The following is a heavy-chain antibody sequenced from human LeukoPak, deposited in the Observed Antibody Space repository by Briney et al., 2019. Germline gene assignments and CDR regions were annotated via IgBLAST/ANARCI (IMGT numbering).Heavy chain of an antibody. J-gene: IGHJ4*02. V-gene: IGHV3-7*03. D-gene: IGHD3-22*01. CDR3: ATPLDYRDSSGFHQGGD. CDR2: IKEDGSKK. CDR1: GVTFSGHW. Sequence: PGGSLRLSCAASGVTFSGHWMTWVRQPPGKGLEWVAKIKEDGSKKNYVDSVKDRFTISRDNAKNSLYLQTTSLRAEDTAMYYCATPLDYRDSSGFHQGGDWGQGTLVTVSS.